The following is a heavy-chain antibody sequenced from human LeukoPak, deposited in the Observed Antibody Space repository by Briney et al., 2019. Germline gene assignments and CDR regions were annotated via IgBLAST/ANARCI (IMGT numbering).Heavy chain of an antibody. D-gene: IGHD2-15*01. CDR3: ARARSGYCSGGSCLWFDP. CDR2: ISSSGSTI. J-gene: IGHJ5*02. V-gene: IGHV3-11*01. CDR1: GFTFSDYY. Sequence: GGSLRLSCAASGFTFSDYYMSWIRQAPGKGLEWASYISSSGSTIYYADSVKGRFTISRDNAKNSLYLQMNSLRAEDTAVYYCARARSGYCSGGSCLWFDPWGQGTLVTVSS.